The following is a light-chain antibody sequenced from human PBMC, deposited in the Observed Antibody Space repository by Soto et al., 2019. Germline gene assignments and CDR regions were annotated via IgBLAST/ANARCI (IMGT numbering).Light chain of an antibody. V-gene: IGKV1-39*01. CDR3: QQSYSLPYT. Sequence: DIQMTQSPSTLSASVGDRVTITCRASRSVSTSLAWYQKKPGKAPKLLIFDASSLQSGVPSRFSGSGSGTDFTLTISSLQPEDSATYYCQQSYSLPYTFGQGTKVDI. CDR2: DAS. J-gene: IGKJ2*01. CDR1: RSVSTS.